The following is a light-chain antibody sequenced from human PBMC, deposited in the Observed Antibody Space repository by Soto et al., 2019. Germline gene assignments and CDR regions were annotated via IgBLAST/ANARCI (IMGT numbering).Light chain of an antibody. CDR1: QSIRTS. CDR3: QQYDSYSRT. Sequence: GDRVTITCRASQSIRTSLAWYQQKPGKAPKLLIYLASNLESGVPARFSGSGSATEFTLSISSLQPDDFATYYCQQYDSYSRTFGQGTKVDIK. V-gene: IGKV1-5*03. CDR2: LAS. J-gene: IGKJ1*01.